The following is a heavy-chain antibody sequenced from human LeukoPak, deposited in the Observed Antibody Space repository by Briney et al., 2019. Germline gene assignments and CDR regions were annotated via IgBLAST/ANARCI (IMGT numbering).Heavy chain of an antibody. D-gene: IGHD3-22*01. CDR3: ARSGTYYYDSSGYCSITPVEY. V-gene: IGHV1-18*01. J-gene: IGHJ4*02. Sequence: ASVKVSCKASGYTFTTYGITWVRQAPGQGLEWMGWISGYSGNTDYAQKLQGRVTMTTDTSTSTASMELRSLRSDDTAVYYCARSGTYYYDSSGYCSITPVEYWGQGTLVTVSS. CDR2: ISGYSGNT. CDR1: GYTFTTYG.